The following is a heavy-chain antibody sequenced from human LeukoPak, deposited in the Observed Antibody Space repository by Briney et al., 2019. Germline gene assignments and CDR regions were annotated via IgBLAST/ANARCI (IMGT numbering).Heavy chain of an antibody. V-gene: IGHV3-23*01. Sequence: GGSLRLSCAASGFTFSSYAMSWVRQAPGKGLEWVSGISGSGGSKYYADSVKGRFTISRDNSKNTLYLQMNSLRVEDTAVYYCAKDSKIVGPTFRSYHYMDVWGKGTTVTISS. D-gene: IGHD1-26*01. CDR3: AKDSKIVGPTFRSYHYMDV. J-gene: IGHJ6*03. CDR2: ISGSGGSK. CDR1: GFTFSSYA.